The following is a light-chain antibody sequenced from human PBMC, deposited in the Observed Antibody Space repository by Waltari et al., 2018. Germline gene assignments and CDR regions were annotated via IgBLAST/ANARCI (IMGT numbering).Light chain of an antibody. CDR3: QQYNNWPRT. J-gene: IGKJ2*02. CDR1: QSVSTN. Sequence: EIAMTQSPATLSVSPGERAPLSCRASQSVSTNLAWYQQKPGQAPRLLISGASTRATGIPARFSGSGSGTEFTLTISSLLSEDFAVYYCQQYNNWPRTFGQGTKLEIK. V-gene: IGKV3-15*01. CDR2: GAS.